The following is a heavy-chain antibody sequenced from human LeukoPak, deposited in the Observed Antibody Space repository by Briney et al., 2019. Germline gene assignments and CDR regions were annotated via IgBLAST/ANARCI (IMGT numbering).Heavy chain of an antibody. D-gene: IGHD3-9*01. CDR2: ISGSGGST. CDR1: GFTFSSYA. J-gene: IGHJ4*02. V-gene: IGHV3-23*01. CDR3: AKDILTGTAGPLDY. Sequence: GWSLRLSCAASGFTFSSYAMSWVRQAPGGGLEGVSAISGSGGSTYYADSVKGRFTISRDNSKNTLYLQMNSLRAEDTAVYYCAKDILTGTAGPLDYWGQGTLVTVSS.